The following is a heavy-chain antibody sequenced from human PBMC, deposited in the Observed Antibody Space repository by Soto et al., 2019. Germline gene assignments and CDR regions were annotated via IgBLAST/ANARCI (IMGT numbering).Heavy chain of an antibody. CDR3: VYAARETYDCGMDV. Sequence: GGTLRLSCAASGFTFSSYAMSWVLQAPGKGQEWVSLISGGGGSTYYADSVKGRFTISRDNSKNTLYLQMNSLRAEDTAVYYFVYAARETYDCGMDVWGKGTTVTV. D-gene: IGHD3-16*01. V-gene: IGHV3-23*01. J-gene: IGHJ6*04. CDR1: GFTFSSYA. CDR2: ISGGGGST.